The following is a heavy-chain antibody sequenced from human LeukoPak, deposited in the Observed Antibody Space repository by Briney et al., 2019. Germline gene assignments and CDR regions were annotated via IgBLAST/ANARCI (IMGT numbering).Heavy chain of an antibody. CDR3: ASIRYFDWLYLDV. J-gene: IGHJ6*02. CDR1: GFTFSDYY. V-gene: IGHV3-11*01. CDR2: ISSSGSTI. D-gene: IGHD3-9*01. Sequence: GGSLRLSCAASGFTFSDYYMSWVRQAPGKGLEWVSYISSSGSTIYYADSVKGRSTISRDNAKNSLYLQMNSLRAEDTAVYYCASIRYFDWLYLDVWGQGTTVTVSS.